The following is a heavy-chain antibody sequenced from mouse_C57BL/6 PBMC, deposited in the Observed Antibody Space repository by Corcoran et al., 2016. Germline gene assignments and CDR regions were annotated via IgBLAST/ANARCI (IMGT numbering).Heavy chain of an antibody. V-gene: IGHV9-3*01. CDR2: INTYSGVP. D-gene: IGHD2-5*01. J-gene: IGHJ4*01. CDR1: GYTFTTYG. CDR3: ARGISYSNYEAMDY. Sequence: QIQLVQSGPELKKPGETVKISCKASGYTFTTYGMSWVKRAPGKGLKWMGWINTYSGVPTYADDFKGRFAFSLETSASTAYLQINNLKNEDTATYVCARGISYSNYEAMDYWGQGTSVTVSS.